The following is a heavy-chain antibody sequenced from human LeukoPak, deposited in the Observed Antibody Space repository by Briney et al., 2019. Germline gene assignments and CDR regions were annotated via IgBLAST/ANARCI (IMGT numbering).Heavy chain of an antibody. J-gene: IGHJ6*02. V-gene: IGHV1-69*04. D-gene: IGHD5-12*01. Sequence: SVKVSCKASGGTFSSYAISWVRQAPGQGLEWMGRIIPILGIANYAQKFQGRVTITADKSTSTAYMELSRLRSEDTAVYYCARTSGMVATKAYYYYGMDVWGQGTTVTVSS. CDR1: GGTFSSYA. CDR3: ARTSGMVATKAYYYYGMDV. CDR2: IIPILGIA.